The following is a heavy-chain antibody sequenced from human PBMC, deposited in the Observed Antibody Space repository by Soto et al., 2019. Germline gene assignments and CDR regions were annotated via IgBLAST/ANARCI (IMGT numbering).Heavy chain of an antibody. V-gene: IGHV4-30-4*01. Sequence: QVQLQESGPGLVKPSQTLSLTCTVSGGSISSGDYYWSWIRQPPGKGLEWIGHIYYSGSTYYNPSLKSRVXXXVXSSKNQFSLKLSSVTAADTAVYYCAKYQPTSTSFDPWGQGTLVTVSS. J-gene: IGHJ5*02. CDR3: AKYQPTSTSFDP. D-gene: IGHD2-2*01. CDR2: IYYSGST. CDR1: GGSISSGDYY.